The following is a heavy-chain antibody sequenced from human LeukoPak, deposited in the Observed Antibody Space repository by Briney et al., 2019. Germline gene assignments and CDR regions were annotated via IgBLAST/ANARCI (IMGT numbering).Heavy chain of an antibody. CDR3: ARVEDSHLCFDL. J-gene: IGHJ2*01. CDR1: GGSISAYY. V-gene: IGHV4-59*01. D-gene: IGHD3-22*01. Sequence: SETLSLTCTVSGGSISAYYWSWIRQPPGKGLEWIGYIYYSGSTNCNPSLRSRVTMSVDTSKNQFSLKLSSVTAADTAVYYCARVEDSHLCFDLWGRGALVTVSS. CDR2: IYYSGST.